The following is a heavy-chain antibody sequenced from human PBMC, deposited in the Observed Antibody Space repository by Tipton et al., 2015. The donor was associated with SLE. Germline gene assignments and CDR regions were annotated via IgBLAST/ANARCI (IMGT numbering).Heavy chain of an antibody. J-gene: IGHJ3*02. CDR2: IYYSGST. CDR3: ARASRIGDI. D-gene: IGHD3-22*01. V-gene: IGHV4-59*11. CDR1: GGSISSHY. Sequence: TLSLTCTVSGGSISSHYWSWIRQPPGKGLEWIGYIYYSGSTNYNPSLKSRVTISVDTSKNQFSLKPSSVTAADTAVYYCARASRIGDIWGQGTMVTVSS.